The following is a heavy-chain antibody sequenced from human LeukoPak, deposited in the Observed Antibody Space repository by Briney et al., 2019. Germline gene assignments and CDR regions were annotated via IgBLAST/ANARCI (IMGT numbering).Heavy chain of an antibody. CDR2: INTDGRIT. CDR1: GFSFRNYA. V-gene: IGHV3-64*02. J-gene: IGHJ4*02. D-gene: IGHD1-26*01. CDR3: TRDGGSFCDFDY. Sequence: GGSLGLSCVASGFSFRNYAFHWVRQAPGKGLEYVSVINTDGRITYYADSVKGRFTISRDNSKNTVYLQMGSLRGEDMAVYYCTRDGGSFCDFDYWGQGALVTVSS.